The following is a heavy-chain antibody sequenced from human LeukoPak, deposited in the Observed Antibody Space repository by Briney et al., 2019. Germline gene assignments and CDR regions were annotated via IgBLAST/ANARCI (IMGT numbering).Heavy chain of an antibody. V-gene: IGHV3-53*01. CDR2: IYSDGST. J-gene: IGHJ1*01. Sequence: GGSLRLSCAASGVTVGTNSMSWARQSPGKGLEWVSVIYSDGSTYNADSVNGRFTVSSDNSRNTLFLQMNNLRAEDTALYFCASAREYCGSAECYEYFQHWGQGTLVIVSS. CDR1: GVTVGTNS. D-gene: IGHD2-21*01. CDR3: ASAREYCGSAECYEYFQH.